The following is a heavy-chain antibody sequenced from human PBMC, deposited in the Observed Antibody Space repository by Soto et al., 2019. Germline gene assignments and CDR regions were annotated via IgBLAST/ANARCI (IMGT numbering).Heavy chain of an antibody. J-gene: IGHJ6*02. V-gene: IGHV4-4*07. CDR1: GGSISSYY. CDR3: ARGGRSGSYYYYYYGMDV. D-gene: IGHD1-26*01. Sequence: SETLSLTCTVSGGSISSYYWSWIRQPAGKGLEWIGRIYTSGSTNYNPSLESRVTISVDTSKNQFSLKLSSVTAADTAVYYCARGGRSGSYYYYYYGMDVWGQGTTVTVSS. CDR2: IYTSGST.